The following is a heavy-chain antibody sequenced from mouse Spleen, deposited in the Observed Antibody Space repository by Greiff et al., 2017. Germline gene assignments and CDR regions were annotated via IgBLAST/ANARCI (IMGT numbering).Heavy chain of an antibody. CDR2: IDPETGGT. CDR3: TTSPLLRPFDY. J-gene: IGHJ2*01. CDR1: GYTFTDYE. V-gene: IGHV1-15*01. Sequence: QVHVKQSGAELVRPGASVTLSCKASGYTFTDYEMHWVKQTPVHGLEWIGAIDPETGGTAYNQKFKGKATLTADKSSSTAYMELRSLTSEDSAVYYCTTSPLLRPFDYWGQGTTLTVSS. D-gene: IGHD1-2*01.